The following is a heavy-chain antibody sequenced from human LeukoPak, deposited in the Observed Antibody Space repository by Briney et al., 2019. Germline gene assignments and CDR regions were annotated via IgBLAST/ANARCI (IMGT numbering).Heavy chain of an antibody. CDR2: IIPIFGTA. CDR1: GGTYSSYA. Sequence: ASVKVSCKASGGTYSSYAISWVRQAPGQGLEWMGGIIPIFGTANYAQKFQGRVTITTDESTSTAYMELSSLRSEDTAVYYCAKGGLWFGELGYFDYWGQGTLVTVSS. J-gene: IGHJ4*02. D-gene: IGHD3-10*01. V-gene: IGHV1-69*05. CDR3: AKGGLWFGELGYFDY.